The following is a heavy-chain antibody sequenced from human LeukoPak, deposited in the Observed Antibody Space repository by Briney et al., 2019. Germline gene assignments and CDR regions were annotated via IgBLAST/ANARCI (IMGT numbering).Heavy chain of an antibody. CDR3: AKDNGGGYSYGFFDY. CDR2: ISGSGGST. D-gene: IGHD5-18*01. J-gene: IGHJ4*02. Sequence: PGGSLRLSCAASGFTFSSYAMSWVRQAPGKGLEWVSAISGSGGSTYYADSVKGRFTISRDNSKNTLYLQMNSLRADDTAVYYCAKDNGGGYSYGFFDYWGQGSLVTVSS. CDR1: GFTFSSYA. V-gene: IGHV3-23*01.